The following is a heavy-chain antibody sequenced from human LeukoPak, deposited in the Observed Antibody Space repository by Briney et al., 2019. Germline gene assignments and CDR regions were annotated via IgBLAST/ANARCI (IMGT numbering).Heavy chain of an antibody. J-gene: IGHJ4*02. CDR3: AKDQMATITTFDY. V-gene: IGHV3-23*01. Sequence: GRSLRLSCAASGFTFNSYAMSRVRQAPGKGLERLSGKSGSGFSTDYADSVKGRFTISRDNSKHMLYLQMNSLRAEDKAVYYCAKDQMATITTFDYWGQGTLVTVSS. CDR2: KSGSGFST. CDR1: GFTFNSYA. D-gene: IGHD5-24*01.